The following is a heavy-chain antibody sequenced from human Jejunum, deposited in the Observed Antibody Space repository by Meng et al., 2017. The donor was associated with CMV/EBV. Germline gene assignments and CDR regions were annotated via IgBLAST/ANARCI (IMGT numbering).Heavy chain of an antibody. CDR2: IDPNTGNP. V-gene: IGHV7-4-1*02. CDR3: ARDSPLDGYSLLDY. J-gene: IGHJ4*02. D-gene: IGHD5-24*01. CDR1: GYTFTSYA. Sequence: QVQLVQPGSGWKQPGASVKVSCRPSGYTFTSYAINWVRQAPGQGPDWMGWIDPNTGNPTYDQGFTGRFVFSLDTSVSTAYLQINSLRADDTAVYYCARDSPLDGYSLLDYWGQGTLVTVSS.